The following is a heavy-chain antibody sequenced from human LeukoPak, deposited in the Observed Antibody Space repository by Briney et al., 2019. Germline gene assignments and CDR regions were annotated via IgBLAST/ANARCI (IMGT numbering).Heavy chain of an antibody. J-gene: IGHJ4*02. D-gene: IGHD2-2*02. Sequence: SETLSLTCTVSGGSISSGDYYWSWIRQPPGKGLEWIGYIYYSGSTYYNPSLKSRVTISVDTSKNQFPLKLSSVTAADTAVYYCARDEEYCSSTSCYKGNFDYWGQGTLVTVSS. CDR2: IYYSGST. V-gene: IGHV4-30-4*01. CDR1: GGSISSGDYY. CDR3: ARDEEYCSSTSCYKGNFDY.